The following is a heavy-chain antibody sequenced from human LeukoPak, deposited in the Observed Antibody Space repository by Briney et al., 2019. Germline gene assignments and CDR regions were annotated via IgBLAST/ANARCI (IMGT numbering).Heavy chain of an antibody. V-gene: IGHV6-1*01. J-gene: IGHJ5*02. CDR3: ARDKWLVEGNWFDR. D-gene: IGHD6-19*01. Sequence: QTLSLNCAISGDSVSSNSAAWTGIRQSPSRGLEWLGRTYYRSKRYNDYAVSVKGRITINPDTSKNQLSLQLNSVTPEDTAVYYCARDKWLVEGNWFDRWGDGTLDTVSS. CDR2: TYYRSKRYN. CDR1: GDSVSSNSAA.